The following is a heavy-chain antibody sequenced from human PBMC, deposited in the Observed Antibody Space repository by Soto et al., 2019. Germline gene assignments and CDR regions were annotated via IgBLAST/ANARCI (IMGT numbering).Heavy chain of an antibody. CDR2: ISSGSAYI. J-gene: IGHJ3*01. V-gene: IGHV3-21*01. CDR3: ARSPVGDAFNV. Sequence: EVQLVESGGGLVKPGGSLRLSCAASGFTFSSYSMNWVSKAPGKVLEWVSSISSGSAYIFYADSVKGRFTISRDNAKNSLFLQMNSLTAEDTAVYYCARSPVGDAFNVWGQGTVVTVSS. CDR1: GFTFSSYS.